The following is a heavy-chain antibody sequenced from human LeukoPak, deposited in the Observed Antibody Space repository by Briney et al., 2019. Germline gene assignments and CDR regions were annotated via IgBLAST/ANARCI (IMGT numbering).Heavy chain of an antibody. D-gene: IGHD5-24*01. Sequence: VKVSCKASGYTFTYRYLHWVRQAPGQALEWMGWITPFNGNTNYAQKFQDRVTITRDRSMSTAYMELSSLRSEDTAMYYCARGAADGSFDYWGQGTLVTVSS. CDR3: ARGAADGSFDY. CDR1: GYTFTYRY. J-gene: IGHJ4*02. V-gene: IGHV1-45*02. CDR2: ITPFNGNT.